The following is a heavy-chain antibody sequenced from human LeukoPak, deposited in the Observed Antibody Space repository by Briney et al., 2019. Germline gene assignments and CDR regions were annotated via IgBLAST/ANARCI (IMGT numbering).Heavy chain of an antibody. J-gene: IGHJ6*04. V-gene: IGHV3-48*03. CDR3: AKLGITMIGGV. Sequence: GGSLRLSCAASGFTFSSYEMNWVRQAPGKGLEWVSYISSSGSTIYYADSVKGRFTIPRDNAKNSLYLQMNSLRAEDTAVYYCAKLGITMIGGVWGKGTTVTISS. D-gene: IGHD3-10*02. CDR1: GFTFSSYE. CDR2: ISSSGSTI.